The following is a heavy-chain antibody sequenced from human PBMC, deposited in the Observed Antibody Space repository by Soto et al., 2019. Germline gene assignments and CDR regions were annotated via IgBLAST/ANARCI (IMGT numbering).Heavy chain of an antibody. Sequence: QVQLVQSGAEVKKPGSSVKVSCKASGGTFSSYSISRVRQAPGQGLEWMRGIIPIFGTANYAQKFQGRVTITADESTSTAYMELSSLRSENTAVYYCARASTTYSSSSNFDYWGQGTLVTVSS. CDR3: ARASTTYSSSSNFDY. CDR1: GGTFSSYS. V-gene: IGHV1-69*01. CDR2: IIPIFGTA. D-gene: IGHD6-6*01. J-gene: IGHJ4*02.